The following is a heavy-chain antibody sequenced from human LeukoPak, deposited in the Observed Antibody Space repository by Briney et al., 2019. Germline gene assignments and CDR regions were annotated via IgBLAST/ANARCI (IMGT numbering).Heavy chain of an antibody. CDR3: ASIPGLSTSWHHFDN. J-gene: IGHJ4*02. CDR1: GGSVSSSNHH. D-gene: IGHD2-2*01. Sequence: SETLSLTCNVSGGSVSSSNHHWAWIRQSPGMGLEWVGTFFSTGRTSQNPDPSLKGRVTLSVDTSRNQFSLQLRSLTAADTAIFYCASIPGLSTSWHHFDNWGQGTLVTVSS. V-gene: IGHV4-39*01. CDR2: FFSTGRT.